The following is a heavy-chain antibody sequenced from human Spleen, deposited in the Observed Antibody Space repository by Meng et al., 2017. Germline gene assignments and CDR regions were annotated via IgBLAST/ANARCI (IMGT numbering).Heavy chain of an antibody. CDR2: ISRSSNYI. Sequence: ELQLVESGGGLVKPGGSLRLSCAASGFSFSTYGMNWVRQAPGKGLECVSSISRSSNYIYYADSVKGRFTISRDDAKNSVYLQMNNLRAEDAAVYYCARDWGSYYWYFDLWGRGTLVTVSS. CDR1: GFSFSTYG. V-gene: IGHV3-21*02. CDR3: ARDWGSYYWYFDL. J-gene: IGHJ2*01. D-gene: IGHD3-16*01.